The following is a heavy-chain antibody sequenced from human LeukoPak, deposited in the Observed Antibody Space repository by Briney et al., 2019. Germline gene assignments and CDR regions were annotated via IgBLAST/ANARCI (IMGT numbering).Heavy chain of an antibody. CDR1: GFTFSSYA. V-gene: IGHV3-23*01. Sequence: PGGSLRLSCAASGFTFSSYAMRWVRQAPGKGLEWVSAISGSGGSTYYADSVKGRFTISRDNSKNTLYLQMNSLRAEDTAVYYCAKFNDRIAVAGTPYFDYWGQGTLVTVSS. J-gene: IGHJ4*02. CDR2: ISGSGGST. CDR3: AKFNDRIAVAGTPYFDY. D-gene: IGHD6-19*01.